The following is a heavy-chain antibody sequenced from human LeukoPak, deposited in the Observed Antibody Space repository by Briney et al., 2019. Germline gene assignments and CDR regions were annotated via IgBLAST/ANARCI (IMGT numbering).Heavy chain of an antibody. CDR1: GFTVSSNY. D-gene: IGHD6-6*01. J-gene: IGHJ6*02. V-gene: IGHV3-53*01. CDR2: IYSGGST. CDR3: AKGWYSSSYYYGMDV. Sequence: QTGGSLRLSCAASGFTVSSNYMSWVRQAPGKGLEWVSVIYSGGSTYYADSVKGRFTISRHNSKNTMYLQMNSLRAEDTAVYYCAKGWYSSSYYYGMDVWGQGTTVTVSS.